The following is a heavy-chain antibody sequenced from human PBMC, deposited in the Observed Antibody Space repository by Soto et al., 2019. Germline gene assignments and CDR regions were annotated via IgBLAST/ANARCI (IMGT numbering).Heavy chain of an antibody. CDR3: TRVGATGMDV. CDR1: GFTFSAYW. J-gene: IGHJ6*02. V-gene: IGHV3-74*01. Sequence: EVQLVESGGGLVQPGGSLRLSCAASGFTFSAYWMHWGRQAPGKGLEWVSRIRYDGVGANYADSVQGRFSISRDNVKQMLDLEMNSLRPDDTAVYYCTRVGATGMDVWGQGTQVTVS. CDR2: IRYDGVGA. D-gene: IGHD1-26*01.